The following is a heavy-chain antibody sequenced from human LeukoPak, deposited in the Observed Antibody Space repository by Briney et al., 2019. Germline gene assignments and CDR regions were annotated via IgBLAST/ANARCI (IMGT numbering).Heavy chain of an antibody. Sequence: PSETLSLTCTVSGGSISSYYWSWIRQPPGKGLEWIGYIYYSGSTNYNPSLKSRVTISVDTSKNQFSLKLSSVTAADTAVYYCARAPYYYDSSGYYYGYYYYYYMDVWGKGTTVTISS. CDR2: IYYSGST. CDR3: ARAPYYYDSSGYYYGYYYYYYMDV. CDR1: GGSISSYY. D-gene: IGHD3-22*01. V-gene: IGHV4-59*01. J-gene: IGHJ6*03.